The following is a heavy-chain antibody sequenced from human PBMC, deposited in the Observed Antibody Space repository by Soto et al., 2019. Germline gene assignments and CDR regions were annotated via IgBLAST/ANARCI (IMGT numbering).Heavy chain of an antibody. CDR2: ISAYTGNT. CDR3: ARGYYDTSGYYPIDF. CDR1: GYTFNTYG. J-gene: IGHJ4*02. Sequence: ASVKVSCKASGYTFNTYGISWVRQAPGQGLEWMGRISAYTGNTDSAQKFQGRVTMTWDTSINTAYMELSSLRSEDTAVYYCARGYYDTSGYYPIDFWGQGTLVT. D-gene: IGHD3-22*01. V-gene: IGHV1-18*04.